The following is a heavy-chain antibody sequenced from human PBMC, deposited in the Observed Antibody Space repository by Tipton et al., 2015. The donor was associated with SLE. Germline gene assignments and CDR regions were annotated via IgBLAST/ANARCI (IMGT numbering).Heavy chain of an antibody. CDR2: IYYSGST. Sequence: TLSLTCTVSGGSISSHYWSWIRQPPGKGLEWIGYIYYSGSTNYNPSLKSRVTISVDTSKNQFSLKLSSVTAADTAVYYCARVRDSSSPHDAFDIWGQGTMVTVSS. CDR1: GGSISSHY. CDR3: ARVRDSSSPHDAFDI. J-gene: IGHJ3*02. D-gene: IGHD6-6*01. V-gene: IGHV4-59*11.